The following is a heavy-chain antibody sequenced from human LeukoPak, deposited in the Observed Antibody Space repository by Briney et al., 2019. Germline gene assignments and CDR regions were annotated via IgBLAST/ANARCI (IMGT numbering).Heavy chain of an antibody. CDR3: AKATLRASTPYYYYYGMDV. CDR2: ISSSSSTI. V-gene: IGHV3-48*04. Sequence: PGGSLRLSCAASGFTFSSYSMNWVRQAPGKGLEWVSYISSSSSTIYYADSVKGQFTISRDNAKNSLCLQMNSLRAEDTALYYCAKATLRASTPYYYYYGMDVWGQGTTVTVSS. CDR1: GFTFSSYS. J-gene: IGHJ6*02. D-gene: IGHD2-15*01.